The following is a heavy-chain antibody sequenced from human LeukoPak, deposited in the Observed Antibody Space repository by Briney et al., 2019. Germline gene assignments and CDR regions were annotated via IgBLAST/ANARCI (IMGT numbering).Heavy chain of an antibody. CDR2: ISNNGVAT. Sequence: GGPLRLSCSASGLTFSGYAMHWVRQAPGKGLEHVSSISNNGVATYYADSVKGRFTISRDNSRDTLFLQMSSLTAADTAVYYCVKDHYGDHYWGQGTLVTVSS. V-gene: IGHV3-64D*06. D-gene: IGHD4-17*01. CDR3: VKDHYGDHY. CDR1: GLTFSGYA. J-gene: IGHJ4*02.